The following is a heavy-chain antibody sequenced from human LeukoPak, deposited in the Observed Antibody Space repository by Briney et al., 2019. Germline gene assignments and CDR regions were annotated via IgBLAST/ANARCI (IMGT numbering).Heavy chain of an antibody. CDR1: GGSISSYY. D-gene: IGHD6-19*01. CDR3: VSSGWEYYFDY. Sequence: SETLSLTCIVSGGSISSYYWSWIRQPAGKGLEWIGRIYTSGSTNYNPSLKSRVTMSVDTSKNQFSLKLSSVTAAGTAVYYCVSSGWEYYFDYWGQGTLVTVSS. J-gene: IGHJ4*02. CDR2: IYTSGST. V-gene: IGHV4-4*07.